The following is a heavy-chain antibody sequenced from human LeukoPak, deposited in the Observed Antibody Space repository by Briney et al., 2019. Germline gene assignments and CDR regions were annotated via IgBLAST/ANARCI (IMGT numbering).Heavy chain of an antibody. J-gene: IGHJ4*02. CDR1: AFTFRTYS. D-gene: IGHD6-25*01. Sequence: GGSLRLSCVASAFTFRTYSMHWVRQAPGKGLEWVSSISGSTSYIYYADSVRGRFTISRDDSENTLHLQMSSLRADDTAVYYCARLDFTNYFDFWGQGTLVTVSS. CDR3: ARLDFTNYFDF. CDR2: ISGSTSYI. V-gene: IGHV3-21*04.